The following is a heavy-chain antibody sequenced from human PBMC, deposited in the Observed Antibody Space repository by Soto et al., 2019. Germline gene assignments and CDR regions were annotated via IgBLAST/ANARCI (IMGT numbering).Heavy chain of an antibody. CDR3: ARGGGTILAPLP. D-gene: IGHD3-3*01. V-gene: IGHV1-2*02. CDR2: INPNSGAT. J-gene: IGHJ5*02. Sequence: ASVNVSCKSSGYTFTGYFIHWVRQAPGQGLEWMGWINPNSGATKCAQKFQGRVTMTRDTSISTAYMELTLLRSDDTAIYYCARGGGTILAPLPWGEGTLVTVSS. CDR1: GYTFTGYF.